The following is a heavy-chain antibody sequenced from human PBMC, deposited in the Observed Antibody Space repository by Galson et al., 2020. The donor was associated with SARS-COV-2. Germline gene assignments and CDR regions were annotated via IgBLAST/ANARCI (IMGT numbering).Heavy chain of an antibody. CDR2: ISYDGSDK. V-gene: IGHV3-30*04. CDR1: EFAFSSFA. D-gene: IGHD3-3*02. Sequence: GGSLRLSCAASEFAFSSFAMHWVRQTPGKGLEWVAVISYDGSDKFYRDSVKGRFTISRDNSKNTLFLQMDFLRPDDMAVYYCARDFKEHFWSGYSYSMDVWGQGTTVTVSS. J-gene: IGHJ6*02. CDR3: ARDFKEHFWSGYSYSMDV.